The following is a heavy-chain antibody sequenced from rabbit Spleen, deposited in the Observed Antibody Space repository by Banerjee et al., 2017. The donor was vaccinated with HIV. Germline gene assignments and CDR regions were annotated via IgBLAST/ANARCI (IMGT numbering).Heavy chain of an antibody. D-gene: IGHD8-1*01. CDR2: IYGDSSGST. CDR1: GFSFSSSYY. V-gene: IGHV1S40*01. CDR3: ARDPHYGDNGADYTSNL. Sequence: QSLEESGGGLVKPGASLTLTCKASGFSFSSSYYMCWVRQAPGKGLECIACIYGDSSGSTWYASWAKGRFTISKTSSTTVTLQMTSVTAADTATYFCARDPHYGDNGADYTSNLWGPGTLVTVS. J-gene: IGHJ6*01.